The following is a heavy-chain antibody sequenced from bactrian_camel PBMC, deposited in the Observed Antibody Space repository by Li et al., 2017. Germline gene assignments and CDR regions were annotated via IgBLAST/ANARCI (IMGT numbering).Heavy chain of an antibody. V-gene: IGHV3S53*01. D-gene: IGHD3*01. CDR3: AADCTDYTTGYPEPVTY. J-gene: IGHJ4*01. CDR1: GFSFSSCE. CDR2: ITSTLGSDGKV. Sequence: HVQLVESGGDLVQPGQSPRLSCAVSGFSFSSCEMGWYRQAPGKERELVSNITSTLGSDGKVSYEDSVKGRFIISRDNGKNALYLQMNDLKTDDTAVYYCAADCTDYTTGYPEPVTYWGQGTQVTVS.